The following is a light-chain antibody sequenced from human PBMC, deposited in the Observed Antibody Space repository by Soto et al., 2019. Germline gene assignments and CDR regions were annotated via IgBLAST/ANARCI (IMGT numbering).Light chain of an antibody. CDR1: QSVRSN. CDR3: QQYNNWPAIS. J-gene: IGKJ5*01. V-gene: IGKV3D-15*01. CDR2: GAS. Sequence: VMTQSPATLSVSPGERATLSCRASQSVRSNLAWYQQKPGQAPRLLIYGASTRVTGIPATFSGSGSGTQFTLTISSLQSEDFAVYYCQQYNNWPAISFGQGTRLEIK.